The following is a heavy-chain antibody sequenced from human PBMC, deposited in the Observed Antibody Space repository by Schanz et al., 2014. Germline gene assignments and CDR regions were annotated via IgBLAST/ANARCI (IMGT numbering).Heavy chain of an antibody. CDR1: GFTFSSYA. CDR2: LSEGGGGT. J-gene: IGHJ5*02. CDR3: AKAADWPVTRFDP. D-gene: IGHD3-9*01. V-gene: IGHV3-23*01. Sequence: EVQLLESGGGLVQPGGSLRLSCAASGFTFSSYAMSWVRQAPGKGLEWVSALSEGGGGTHYADSVRGRFTISSDSSKNTLYLQMSSLRADDTAVYYCAKAADWPVTRFDPWGQGTLVNVSS.